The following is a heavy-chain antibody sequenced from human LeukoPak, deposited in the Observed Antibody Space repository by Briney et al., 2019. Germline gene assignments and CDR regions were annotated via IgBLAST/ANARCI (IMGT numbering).Heavy chain of an antibody. Sequence: PSETLSLTCTVSGGSISSSSYYWGWIRQPPGKGLEWIGSIYYSGSTYYNPSLKSRVTISVDTSKNQFSLKLSSVTAADTAVYYCAREEGYGSGVYYYYYMDVWGKGTTVTISS. J-gene: IGHJ6*03. CDR3: AREEGYGSGVYYYYYMDV. CDR1: GGSISSSSYY. V-gene: IGHV4-39*02. D-gene: IGHD3-10*01. CDR2: IYYSGST.